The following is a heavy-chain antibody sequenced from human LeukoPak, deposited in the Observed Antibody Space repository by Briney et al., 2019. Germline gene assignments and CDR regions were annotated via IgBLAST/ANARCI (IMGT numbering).Heavy chain of an antibody. CDR2: INHSGST. D-gene: IGHD3-22*01. J-gene: IGHJ4*02. CDR1: GGSFSGYY. Sequence: SETLSLTCAVYGGSFSGYYWSWIRQPPGKGLEWIGEINHSGSTNYNPSLKSRVTISVDTSKNQFSLKLSSVTAADTAVYYCARGRWHCYDSRQSFDYWGQGTLVTVSS. CDR3: ARGRWHCYDSRQSFDY. V-gene: IGHV4-34*01.